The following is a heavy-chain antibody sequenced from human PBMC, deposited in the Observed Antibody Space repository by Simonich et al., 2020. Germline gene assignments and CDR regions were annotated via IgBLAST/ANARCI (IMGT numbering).Heavy chain of an antibody. J-gene: IGHJ1*01. D-gene: IGHD3-3*01. CDR2: IKHSGRT. CDR1: GGSFSGYY. Sequence: QVQLQQWGAGLLKPSETLSLTCAVYGGSFSGYYWGWIRQPPGKGLEWVGEIKHSGRTNYNPALKSRVTISVDTSKNQFSLKLSSVTAADTAVYYCARRGYYNFWSGYEYFQHWGQGTLVTVSS. CDR3: ARRGYYNFWSGYEYFQH. V-gene: IGHV4-34*01.